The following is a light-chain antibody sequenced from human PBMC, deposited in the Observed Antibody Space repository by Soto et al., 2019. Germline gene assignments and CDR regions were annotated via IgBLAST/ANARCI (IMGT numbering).Light chain of an antibody. V-gene: IGLV1-40*01. J-gene: IGLJ1*01. CDR1: SSNIGAGSD. CDR3: QSYDSGLGGSV. Sequence: QSVLTQPPSVSGAPGQRVTISCTGSSSNIGAGSDVHWYQQLPGTAPKLLIYRNTNRPSGVPDRFSGSQSGTSASLAITGLRAEDEADYYCQSYDSGLGGSVFGTGTKLTVL. CDR2: RNT.